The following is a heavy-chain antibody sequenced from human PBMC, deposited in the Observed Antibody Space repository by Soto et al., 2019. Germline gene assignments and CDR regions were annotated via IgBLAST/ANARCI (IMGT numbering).Heavy chain of an antibody. Sequence: SVKVSCKASGGTFSSYSISWVRQAPGQGLEWMGGIIPIFGTANYAQKFQGRVTITADESTSTAYMELSSLRSGDTAVYYCAIEYSSSPPYYPIGYWGQGTLVTVSS. V-gene: IGHV1-69*13. CDR1: GGTFSSYS. CDR2: IIPIFGTA. CDR3: AIEYSSSPPYYPIGY. D-gene: IGHD6-6*01. J-gene: IGHJ4*02.